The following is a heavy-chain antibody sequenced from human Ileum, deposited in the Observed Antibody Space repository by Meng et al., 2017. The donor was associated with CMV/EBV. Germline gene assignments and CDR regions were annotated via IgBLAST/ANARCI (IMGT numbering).Heavy chain of an antibody. Sequence: LACAASGCPFGAYDMTWVRQAPRKGLEWVSYITGSGDIIYYADSVKGRFTISRDNAKSSLYLEINSLRAEDTAVYYCARGNYGFDYWGQGTLVTVSS. CDR2: ITGSGDII. CDR1: GCPFGAYD. J-gene: IGHJ4*02. V-gene: IGHV3-11*01. CDR3: ARGNYGFDY. D-gene: IGHD4-17*01.